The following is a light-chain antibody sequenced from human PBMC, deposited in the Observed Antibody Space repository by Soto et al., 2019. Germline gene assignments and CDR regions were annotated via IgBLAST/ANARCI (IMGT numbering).Light chain of an antibody. Sequence: EIVMTQSPGTLSLSPGERATLSCRASQSVSSYLAWYQQKPGQAPRLLIYAVSSRASGIPDRFFGSGSGTDFTLTINRLEPEDFAVYYCQQYANSPITFGQGTRLEIK. CDR3: QQYANSPIT. J-gene: IGKJ5*01. CDR2: AVS. CDR1: QSVSSY. V-gene: IGKV3-20*01.